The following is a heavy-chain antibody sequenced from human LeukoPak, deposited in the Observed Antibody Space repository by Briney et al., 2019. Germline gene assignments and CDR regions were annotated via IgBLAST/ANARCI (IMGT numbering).Heavy chain of an antibody. CDR3: AKTTAGYSSGRSPGWPIDY. J-gene: IGHJ4*02. CDR1: GVTFRSYA. Sequence: PGGSLRLSCAASGVTFRSYAIYWVRQAPGKGLEWVSGISGSGGDTYFADSVKGRFTISRDNSKNTVFLQMDSLRAEDTAVYYCAKTTAGYSSGRSPGWPIDYWGQGTLVIVSS. D-gene: IGHD6-19*01. V-gene: IGHV3-23*01. CDR2: ISGSGGDT.